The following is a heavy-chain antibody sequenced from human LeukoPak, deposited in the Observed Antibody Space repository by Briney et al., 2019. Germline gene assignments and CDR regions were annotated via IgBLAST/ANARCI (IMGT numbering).Heavy chain of an antibody. CDR3: ARQRSRGMIVVY. Sequence: PSETLSLTCTVSGGSISSSSYYWGWIRQPPGKGLEWIGSIYYSGSTHYNPSLKSRVTISVDTSKNQFSLKLSSVTAADTAVYYCARQRSRGMIVVYWGQGTLVTVSS. V-gene: IGHV4-39*01. CDR2: IYYSGST. CDR1: GGSISSSSYY. D-gene: IGHD3-22*01. J-gene: IGHJ4*02.